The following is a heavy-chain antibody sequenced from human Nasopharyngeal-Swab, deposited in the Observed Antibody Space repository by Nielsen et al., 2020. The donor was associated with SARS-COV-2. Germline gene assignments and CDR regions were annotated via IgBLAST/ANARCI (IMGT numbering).Heavy chain of an antibody. J-gene: IGHJ3*02. Sequence: SETLSFTCTVSGGSISSSSYYWGWIRQPPGKGLEWIGSIYYSGSTYYNPSLKSRVTISVDTSKNQFSLKLSSVTAADTAVYYCARRRASQWLGRDAFDIWGQGTMVTVSS. CDR2: IYYSGST. CDR1: GGSISSSSYY. D-gene: IGHD6-19*01. V-gene: IGHV4-39*01. CDR3: ARRRASQWLGRDAFDI.